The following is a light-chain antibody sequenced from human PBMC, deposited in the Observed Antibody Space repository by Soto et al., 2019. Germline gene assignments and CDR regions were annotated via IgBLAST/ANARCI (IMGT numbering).Light chain of an antibody. CDR3: QQTYSTFFS. V-gene: IGKV1-39*01. Sequence: DIQMTQSPSSLSASVGDRVTITCRSSQTISTFLHWFQQKPGKAPNLLIYDASSLQSGVPSRFSGSGSGTDFTLTISSLQPEDFGTYYCQQTYSTFFSFGGGTKVEMK. J-gene: IGKJ4*01. CDR1: QTISTF. CDR2: DAS.